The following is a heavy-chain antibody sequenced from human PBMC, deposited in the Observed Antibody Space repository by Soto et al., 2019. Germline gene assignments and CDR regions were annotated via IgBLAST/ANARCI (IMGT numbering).Heavy chain of an antibody. CDR3: ANWVMSTVSSDWFDP. V-gene: IGHV3-23*01. CDR2: ISGIGIST. J-gene: IGHJ5*02. CDR1: GSTFSSYA. Sequence: PGGSLRLSCAASGSTFSSYALTWVRQAPGKGLEWVSGISGIGISTYYADSVKGRFTISRDNSKNTLYLQMNSLRTDDTAVYYCANWVMSTVSSDWFDPWGQGTLVTVSS. D-gene: IGHD3-16*01.